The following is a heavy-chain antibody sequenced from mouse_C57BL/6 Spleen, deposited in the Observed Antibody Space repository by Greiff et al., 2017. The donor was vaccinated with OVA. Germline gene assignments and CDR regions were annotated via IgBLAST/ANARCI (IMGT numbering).Heavy chain of an antibody. CDR3: ARPPFITTVVEGYFDV. Sequence: EVKLVESGGDLVKPGGSLKLSCAASGFTFSSYGMSWVRQTPDKRLEWVATISSGGSYTYYPDSVKGRFTISRDNAKNTLYLQMSSLKSEDTAMYYCARPPFITTVVEGYFDVWGTGTTVTVSS. V-gene: IGHV5-6*01. J-gene: IGHJ1*03. D-gene: IGHD1-1*01. CDR1: GFTFSSYG. CDR2: ISSGGSYT.